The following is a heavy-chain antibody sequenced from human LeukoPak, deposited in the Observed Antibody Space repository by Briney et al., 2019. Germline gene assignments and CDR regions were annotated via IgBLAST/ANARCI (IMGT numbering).Heavy chain of an antibody. J-gene: IGHJ4*02. CDR2: INPNSGGT. CDR3: ARASLDSSGWVDY. D-gene: IGHD6-19*01. CDR1: GYTFTGYY. Sequence: GASVKVSCKASGYTFTGYYMHWVRQAPGQGLEWMGWINPNSGGTNYAQKFQGRVTMTGDTSISTAYMELSRLRSDDTAVYYCARASLDSSGWVDYWGQGTLVTVSS. V-gene: IGHV1-2*02.